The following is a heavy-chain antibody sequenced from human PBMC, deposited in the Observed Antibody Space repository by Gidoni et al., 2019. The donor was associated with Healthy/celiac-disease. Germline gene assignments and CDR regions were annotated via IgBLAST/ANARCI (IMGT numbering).Heavy chain of an antibody. D-gene: IGHD3-10*01. CDR2: ISYDGSNK. Sequence: QVQLVESGGGVVQPGRSLSLSCAASGFTFSSYAMHWVRQAPGKGLEWVAVISYDGSNKYYADSVKGRFTISRDNSKNTLYLQMNSLRAEDTAVYYCAREGFLYYFDYWGQGTLVTVSS. J-gene: IGHJ4*02. CDR1: GFTFSSYA. V-gene: IGHV3-30*04. CDR3: AREGFLYYFDY.